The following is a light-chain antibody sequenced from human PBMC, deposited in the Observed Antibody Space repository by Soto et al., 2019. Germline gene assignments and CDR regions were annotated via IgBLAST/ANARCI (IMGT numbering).Light chain of an antibody. J-gene: IGLJ2*01. CDR2: NNN. V-gene: IGLV1-44*01. CDR3: AAWDDSLNGVV. CDR1: SSNIGGYT. Sequence: QSVLTQPPSASGTPGQRVTISCSGSSSNIGGYTVNWYQQLPGTAPKLLIYNNNQRPSGGPDRFSGSKSGTSASLAISGLQSEDEDDYYCAAWDDSLNGVVFGGGTKLTVL.